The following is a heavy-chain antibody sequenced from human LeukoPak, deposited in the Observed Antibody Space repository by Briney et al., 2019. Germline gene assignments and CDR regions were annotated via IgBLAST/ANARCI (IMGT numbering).Heavy chain of an antibody. Sequence: PGGSLRLSCAASGFTFTNAWMSWVRQAPGKGLEWVSYISSGSSSIYYADSVQGRFTVFRDNAKNSLYLQMNSLRDEDTAVYYCARFVGYHDYWGQGTLVTVSS. CDR3: ARFVGYHDY. D-gene: IGHD5-18*01. CDR1: GFTFTNAW. V-gene: IGHV3-48*02. CDR2: ISSGSSSI. J-gene: IGHJ4*02.